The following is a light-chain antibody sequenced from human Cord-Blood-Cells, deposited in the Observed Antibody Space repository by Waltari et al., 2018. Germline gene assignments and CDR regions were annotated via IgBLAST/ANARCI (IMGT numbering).Light chain of an antibody. CDR1: SSDVGSYNL. V-gene: IGLV2-23*02. CDR3: CSYAGSRVV. Sequence: QSALTQPASVSGSPGQSITISCTGTSSDVGSYNLVSWYQQPPGKAPKLMIYEVSKRPSGVSNHFAGSKSGNTASLTISRLHAEDDADYYCCSYAGSRVVFGGGTKLTVL. J-gene: IGLJ2*01. CDR2: EVS.